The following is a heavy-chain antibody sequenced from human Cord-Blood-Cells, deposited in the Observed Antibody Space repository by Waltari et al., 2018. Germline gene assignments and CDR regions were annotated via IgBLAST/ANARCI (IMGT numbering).Heavy chain of an antibody. CDR2: ISYDGSNK. J-gene: IGHJ3*02. V-gene: IGHV3-30*18. CDR3: AKSGEDAFDI. Sequence: QVQLVESGGGVVQPGRSLRLSCGASGFTFRIYGMHLVRQAPGKGLEWVAVISYDGSNKYYADSVKGRFTISRDNSKNTLYLQMNSLRAEDTAVYYCAKSGEDAFDIWGQGTMVTVSS. CDR1: GFTFRIYG. D-gene: IGHD3-10*01.